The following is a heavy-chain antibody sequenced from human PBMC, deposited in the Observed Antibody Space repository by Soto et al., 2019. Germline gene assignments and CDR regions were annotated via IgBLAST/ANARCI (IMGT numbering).Heavy chain of an antibody. V-gene: IGHV3-30*18. Sequence: QVQLVESGGGVVQPGRSLRLSCAASGFTFSSYTMHWVRQAPGKGLEWVAVISYDGSNKYYADSVKGRFTISRDNSKNTLYLQMNSLRAEDTAMYYCPKTVMYGDYLVSVGYFDLWGRGTLVTVSS. D-gene: IGHD4-17*01. CDR2: ISYDGSNK. CDR3: PKTVMYGDYLVSVGYFDL. CDR1: GFTFSSYT. J-gene: IGHJ2*01.